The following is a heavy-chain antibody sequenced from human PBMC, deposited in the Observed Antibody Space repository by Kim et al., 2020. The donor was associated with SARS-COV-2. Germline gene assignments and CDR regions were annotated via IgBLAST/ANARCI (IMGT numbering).Heavy chain of an antibody. D-gene: IGHD3-10*01. CDR2: INHSGST. V-gene: IGHV4-34*01. Sequence: SETLSLTCAVYGGSFSGYYWSWIRQPPGKGLEWIGEINHSGSTNYNPSLKSRVTISVDTSKNQFSLKLSSVTAADTAVYYCARVGSGKVLLWFGRKKPDAFDIWGQGTMVTVSS. J-gene: IGHJ3*02. CDR3: ARVGSGKVLLWFGRKKPDAFDI. CDR1: GGSFSGYY.